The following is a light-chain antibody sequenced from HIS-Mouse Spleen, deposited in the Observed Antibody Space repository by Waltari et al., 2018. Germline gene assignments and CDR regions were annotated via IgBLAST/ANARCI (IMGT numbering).Light chain of an antibody. Sequence: SYELTQPPSVSVSPGQTARITCSGDALPKKHAYWYQQKSGQAPVLVIYEDSKRPSGIPERFSGSSSGTMATLTISGAQVEDEADYYCQAWDSSTVVFGGGTKLTVL. CDR3: QAWDSSTVV. CDR2: EDS. CDR1: ALPKKH. J-gene: IGLJ2*01. V-gene: IGLV3-10*01.